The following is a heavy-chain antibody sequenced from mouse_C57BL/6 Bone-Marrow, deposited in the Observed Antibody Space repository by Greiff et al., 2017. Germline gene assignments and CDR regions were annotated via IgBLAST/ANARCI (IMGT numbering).Heavy chain of an antibody. D-gene: IGHD6-1*01. CDR1: GYTFTSYW. Sequence: VQLVESGAELVKPGASVKLSCKASGYTFTSYWMHWVKQRPGQGLEWIGMIHPNSGSTNYKEKFKSKATLTVDQSSSTAYMQLSSLTSECSAVYYCASSLDYWGQGTTLTVSS. J-gene: IGHJ2*01. V-gene: IGHV1-64*01. CDR3: ASSLDY. CDR2: IHPNSGST.